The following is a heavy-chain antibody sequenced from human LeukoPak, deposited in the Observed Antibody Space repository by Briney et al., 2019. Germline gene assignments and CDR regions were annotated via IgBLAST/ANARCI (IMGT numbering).Heavy chain of an antibody. CDR1: GFTFSSYA. J-gene: IGHJ3*02. V-gene: IGHV3-23*01. CDR2: ISGSGGST. Sequence: GSLRLSCAASGFTFSSYAMSWVRQAPGKGLEWVSAISGSGGSTYYADSVKGRFTISRDNSKNTLYLQMNSLRAEDTAVYYCAKEIYYYDSSGYYLPPYNAFDIWGQGTMVTVSS. D-gene: IGHD3-22*01. CDR3: AKEIYYYDSSGYYLPPYNAFDI.